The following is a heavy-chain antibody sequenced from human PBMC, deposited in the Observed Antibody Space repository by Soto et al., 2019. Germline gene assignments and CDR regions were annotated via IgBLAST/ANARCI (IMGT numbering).Heavy chain of an antibody. Sequence: QVQLVQSGAEEKKPGSSVKVSCKTSGGTFSSYAISWVRQAPGQGLEGMGGIIPIFGTANYAQKFQGRVTITADESTSTASMELSSLSSEDTAVYYCARDRDNSGSYYHYWGQGTLVTVSS. V-gene: IGHV1-69*01. CDR3: ARDRDNSGSYYHY. J-gene: IGHJ4*02. CDR2: IIPIFGTA. D-gene: IGHD1-26*01. CDR1: GGTFSSYA.